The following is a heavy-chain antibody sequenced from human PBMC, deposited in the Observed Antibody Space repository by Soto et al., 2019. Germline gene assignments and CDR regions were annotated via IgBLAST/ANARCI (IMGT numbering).Heavy chain of an antibody. D-gene: IGHD2-2*01. V-gene: IGHV1-69*02. J-gene: IGHJ3*01. Sequence: QVQLVQSRAEGKKPGSSVKVSCKASGGTFSSYTISWVRQAPGQGLEWMGMIIPILGIANYAQKIQCRVTSTADKSTSTADMELSSMRSEDTAVYYDAGLCSSTSCSPFDFWVQGRMVTVSS. CDR2: IIPILGIA. CDR1: GGTFSSYT. CDR3: AGLCSSTSCSPFDF.